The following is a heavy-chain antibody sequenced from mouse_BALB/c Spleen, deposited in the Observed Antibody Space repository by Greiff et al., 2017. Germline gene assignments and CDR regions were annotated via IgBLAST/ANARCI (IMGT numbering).Heavy chain of an antibody. Sequence: QVQLQQSGPGLVAPSQSLSITCTVSGFSLTSYGVHWVRQPPGKGLEWLGVIWAGGSTNYNSALMSRLSISKDNSKSQVFLKMNSRQTDDTAMYYCAREGMITTVDYWGQGTTLTVSS. J-gene: IGHJ2*01. CDR2: IWAGGST. CDR1: GFSLTSYG. CDR3: AREGMITTVDY. V-gene: IGHV2-9*02. D-gene: IGHD2-4*01.